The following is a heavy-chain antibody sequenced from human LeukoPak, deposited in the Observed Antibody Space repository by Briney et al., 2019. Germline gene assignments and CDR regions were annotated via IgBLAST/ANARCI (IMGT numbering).Heavy chain of an antibody. CDR2: TYYRSKWYN. CDR1: GDSVSSNSAA. Sequence: SQTLSLTSAISGDSVSSNSAAWNWIRQSPSRGLEWLGRTYYRSKWYNDYAVSVKSRITINPDTSKNQFSLQLNSVTPEDTAVYYCARIRLGYCSSTSCPGGSWFDPWGQGTLVTVSS. V-gene: IGHV6-1*01. CDR3: ARIRLGYCSSTSCPGGSWFDP. D-gene: IGHD2-2*01. J-gene: IGHJ5*02.